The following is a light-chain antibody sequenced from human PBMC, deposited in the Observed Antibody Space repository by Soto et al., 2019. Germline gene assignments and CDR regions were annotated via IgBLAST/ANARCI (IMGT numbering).Light chain of an antibody. V-gene: IGKV3D-20*01. CDR2: DAS. CDR3: QQYASSPIT. CDR1: QTVSSSY. Sequence: DIVLTQSPATLSLSPGEIATLSCGASQTVSSSYLAWYRQKPGLAPTLLIYDASSRAAGIPDRFSGSGSETDFTLIISRVEPEDFAVYYCQQYASSPITFGQGTRLENK. J-gene: IGKJ5*01.